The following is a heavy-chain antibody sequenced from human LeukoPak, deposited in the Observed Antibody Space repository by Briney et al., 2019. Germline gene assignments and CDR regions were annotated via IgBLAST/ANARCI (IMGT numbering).Heavy chain of an antibody. D-gene: IGHD4-17*01. V-gene: IGHV3-48*01. Sequence: GGSLRLSCAVSGFTFSTYSMNWVRQAPGKGLEWVSYISSGSTTIHYADSVKGRFTISRDNAKNSLYLQMNSLRAEDTAVYYCADYGDYGAIDCWGQGTLVTVSS. J-gene: IGHJ4*02. CDR1: GFTFSTYS. CDR3: ADYGDYGAIDC. CDR2: ISSGSTTI.